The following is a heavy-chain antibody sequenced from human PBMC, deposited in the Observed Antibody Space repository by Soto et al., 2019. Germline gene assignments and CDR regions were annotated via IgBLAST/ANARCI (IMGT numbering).Heavy chain of an antibody. CDR1: GGSLSGHS. V-gene: IGHV4-34*01. J-gene: IGHJ6*02. Sequence: QVQLHQWGAGLLKPSETLSLTCAVDGGSLSGHSWTWIRQAPGKGLEWIGESNHSGFSNYISSLKSRVSISGVPSKDQSSLMLHSVTAADTAVDYCARERQYYHLWSAYQNEGPHGLDVWGQGTAVTVSS. CDR2: SNHSGFS. CDR3: ARERQYYHLWSAYQNEGPHGLDV. D-gene: IGHD3-3*02.